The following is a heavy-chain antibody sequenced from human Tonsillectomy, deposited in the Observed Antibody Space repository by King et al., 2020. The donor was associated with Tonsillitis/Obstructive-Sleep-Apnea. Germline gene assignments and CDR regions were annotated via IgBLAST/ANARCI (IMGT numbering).Heavy chain of an antibody. J-gene: IGHJ5*02. CDR2: MSAYNGNT. CDR1: GYIITSYG. Sequence: QLVQSGAEVKKPGASVKVSCKASGYIITSYGISWVRQAPGQGLEWMGWMSAYNGNTNYAQKFQGRVTMTTDTSTSIAYMELRSLRSDDTAVYYCARDRVSRITSSGVVSTFDTWSQGTLVTVSS. D-gene: IGHD3-3*01. V-gene: IGHV1-18*01. CDR3: ARDRVSRITSSGVVSTFDT.